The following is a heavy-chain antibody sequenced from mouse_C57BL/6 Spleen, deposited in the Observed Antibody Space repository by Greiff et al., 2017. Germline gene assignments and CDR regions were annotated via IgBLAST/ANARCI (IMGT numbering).Heavy chain of an antibody. J-gene: IGHJ4*01. V-gene: IGHV2-9-1*01. D-gene: IGHD1-1*01. CDR2: IWTGGGT. CDR1: GFSLTSYA. CDR3: SRNYYGSSYPYAMDY. Sequence: VQLQQSGPGLVAPSQSLSITCTVSGFSLTSYAISWVRQPPGKGLEWLGVIWTGGGTNYNSALKSRLSISKDNSKSQVFLKMNSLQTDDTARYYCSRNYYGSSYPYAMDYWGQGTSVTVSS.